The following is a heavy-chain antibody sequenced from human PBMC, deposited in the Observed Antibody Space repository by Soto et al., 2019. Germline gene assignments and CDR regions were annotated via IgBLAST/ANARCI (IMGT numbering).Heavy chain of an antibody. CDR1: GGSFSGYY. D-gene: IGHD2-15*01. J-gene: IGHJ5*02. V-gene: IGHV4-34*01. CDR3: ARGTVVVVVVAATVLNWFDP. CDR2: INHSGST. Sequence: SETLSLTCAVYGGSFSGYYWSWIRQPPGKGLEWIGEINHSGSTNYNPSLKSRVTISVDTSKNQFSLKLSSVTAADTAVYYCARGTVVVVVVAATVLNWFDPWGQGTLVTVSS.